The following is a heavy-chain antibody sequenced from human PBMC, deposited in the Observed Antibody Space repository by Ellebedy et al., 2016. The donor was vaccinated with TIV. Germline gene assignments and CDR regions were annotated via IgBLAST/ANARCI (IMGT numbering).Heavy chain of an antibody. Sequence: SETLSLTCAVYGGSFSNYYWSWIRQPPGKGLEWIGYIYYSGSTNYNPSLKSRATISLDTPKKQLSLRLTSVTAADAAVYYCASGPNHYFFDYWGQGTLVTVSS. D-gene: IGHD3-10*01. J-gene: IGHJ4*02. CDR3: ASGPNHYFFDY. CDR2: IYYSGST. CDR1: GGSFSNYY. V-gene: IGHV4-59*01.